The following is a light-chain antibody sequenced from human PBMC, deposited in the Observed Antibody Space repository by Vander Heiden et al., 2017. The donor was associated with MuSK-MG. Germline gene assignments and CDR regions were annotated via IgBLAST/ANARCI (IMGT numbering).Light chain of an antibody. J-gene: IGKJ1*01. V-gene: IGKV3-20*01. CDR3: HQYEDSPWT. CDR2: SSS. CDR1: QSVRSSR. Sequence: IVLTQFPGTLSLSPGERASLSCRASQSVRSSRLAWYQQKPGQAPRLLMYSSSNRATGIPDRFSGRVSGPDFTLTISSLEPEDFAVYYCHQYEDSPWTFGQGTKVEIK.